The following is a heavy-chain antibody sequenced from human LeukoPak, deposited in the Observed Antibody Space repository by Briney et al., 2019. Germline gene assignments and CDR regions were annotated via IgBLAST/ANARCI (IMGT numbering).Heavy chain of an antibody. CDR1: GGSISSYY. D-gene: IGHD3-10*01. CDR3: ARLITDHYGSGSYIS. J-gene: IGHJ4*02. V-gene: IGHV4-59*08. CDR2: IYYSGST. Sequence: SETLSLTCTVSGGSISSYYWSWIRQPPGKGLEWIGYIYYSGSTNYNPSLKSRVTISVDTSKNQFSLKLSSVTAADTAVYYCARLITDHYGSGSYISWGQGTLVTVSS.